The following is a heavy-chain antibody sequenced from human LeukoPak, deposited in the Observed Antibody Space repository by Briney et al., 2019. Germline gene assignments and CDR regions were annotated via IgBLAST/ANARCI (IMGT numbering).Heavy chain of an antibody. Sequence: APVKVSCKASGYTFTSYGISWVRRAPGQGLEWMGWISAYNGNTNYAQKLQGRVTMTTDTSTSAAYMELRSLRSDDTAVYYCARDAPVAGDFDYWGQGTLVTVSS. D-gene: IGHD2-8*02. CDR3: ARDAPVAGDFDY. CDR2: ISAYNGNT. J-gene: IGHJ4*02. V-gene: IGHV1-18*01. CDR1: GYTFTSYG.